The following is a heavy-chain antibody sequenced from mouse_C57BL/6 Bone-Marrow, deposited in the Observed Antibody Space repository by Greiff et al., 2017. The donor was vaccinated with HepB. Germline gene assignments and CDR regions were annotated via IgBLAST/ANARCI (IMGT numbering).Heavy chain of an antibody. CDR1: GYTFTDYY. CDR2: INPNNGGT. V-gene: IGHV1-26*01. D-gene: IGHD1-1*01. J-gene: IGHJ4*01. Sequence: EVQLQQSGPELVKPGASVKISCKASGYTFTDYYMNWVKQSHGKSLEWIGDINPNNGGTSYNQKFKGKATLTVDKSSSTAYMELRSLTSEDSAVYYCARSGGSRADYWGQGTSVTVSS. CDR3: ARSGGSRADY.